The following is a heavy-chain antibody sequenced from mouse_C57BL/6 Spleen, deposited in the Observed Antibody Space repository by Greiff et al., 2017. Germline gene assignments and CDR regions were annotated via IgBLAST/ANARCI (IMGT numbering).Heavy chain of an antibody. CDR3: EAYHSNYFFDY. J-gene: IGHJ2*01. CDR1: GYTFTSYR. Sequence: VQLQQPGAELVKPGASVKLSCKASGYTFTSYRMHWVKQRPGQGLEWIGMIHPNSGSTNYNEKFKSKATLTVDKSSSTAYMQLSSLTSEDSAVYYCEAYHSNYFFDYWGQGTTLTVSS. V-gene: IGHV1-64*01. CDR2: IHPNSGST. D-gene: IGHD2-5*01.